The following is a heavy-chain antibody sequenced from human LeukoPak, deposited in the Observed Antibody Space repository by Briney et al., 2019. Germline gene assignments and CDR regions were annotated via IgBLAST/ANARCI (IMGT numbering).Heavy chain of an antibody. D-gene: IGHD6-6*01. CDR2: ISYDGSNK. Sequence: GSLRLSCAASGFTFSSYAMHWVRQAPGKGLEWVAVISYDGSNKYYADSVKGRFTISRDNSKNTLYLQMNSLRAEDTAVYYCARAPRYSSSSRGRSTCYYYYMHVWGKGTTVTVSS. J-gene: IGHJ6*03. CDR3: ARAPRYSSSSRGRSTCYYYYMHV. CDR1: GFTFSSYA. V-gene: IGHV3-30-3*01.